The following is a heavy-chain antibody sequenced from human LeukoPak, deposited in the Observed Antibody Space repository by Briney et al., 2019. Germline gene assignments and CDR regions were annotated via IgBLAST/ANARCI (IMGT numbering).Heavy chain of an antibody. CDR1: GFTFSNDW. Sequence: GGSLRLSCAASGFTFSNDWMSWVRQAPGKGLEWVSYISSTSSSIYYADSVKGRFTVSRDNAKDSLYLQMNSLRDEDTAVYYCARDLISGDYTFDYWGQGALVTVSS. V-gene: IGHV3-48*02. J-gene: IGHJ4*02. CDR2: ISSTSSSI. CDR3: ARDLISGDYTFDY. D-gene: IGHD4-11*01.